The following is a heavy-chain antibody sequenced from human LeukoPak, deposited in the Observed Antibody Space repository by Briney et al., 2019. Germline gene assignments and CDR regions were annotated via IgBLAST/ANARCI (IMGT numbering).Heavy chain of an antibody. D-gene: IGHD6-19*01. CDR2: ISSSSSYT. J-gene: IGHJ4*02. Sequence: GGSLRLSWAASGFTFSDYYMSWIRQAPGKGLEWVSYISSSSSYTNYADSVKGRFTISRDNAKNSLYLQMNSLRAEDTAVYYCARRLAVADAVRSYYFDYWGQGTLVTVSS. CDR3: ARRLAVADAVRSYYFDY. CDR1: GFTFSDYY. V-gene: IGHV3-11*06.